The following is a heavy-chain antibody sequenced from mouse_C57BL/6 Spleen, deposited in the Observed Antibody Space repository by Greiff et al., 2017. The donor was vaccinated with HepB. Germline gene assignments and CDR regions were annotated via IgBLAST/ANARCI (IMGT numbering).Heavy chain of an antibody. J-gene: IGHJ3*01. CDR2: IDPNSGGT. Sequence: QVQLQQPGAELVMPGASVKLSCKASGYTFTSYWMHWVKQRPGQGLEWIGRIDPNSGGTKYNEKFKSKATLTVDKPSSTAYMQLSSLTSEDSAVYYCAGGVLLRPFAYWGQGTLVTVSA. CDR1: GYTFTSYW. V-gene: IGHV1-72*01. D-gene: IGHD1-1*01. CDR3: AGGVLLRPFAY.